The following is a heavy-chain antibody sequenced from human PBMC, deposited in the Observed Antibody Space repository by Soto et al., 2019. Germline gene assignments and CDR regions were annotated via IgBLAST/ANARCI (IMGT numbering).Heavy chain of an antibody. J-gene: IGHJ5*02. Sequence: GASVKVSCKVSGYTLTELSMHWVRQAPGKGLEWMGGFDPEDGETIYAQKFQGRVTMTEDTSTDTAYMELSSLRSEVTAVYYCATSGSSWYWFDPWGQGTLVTVSS. CDR1: GYTLTELS. D-gene: IGHD6-13*01. CDR3: ATSGSSWYWFDP. V-gene: IGHV1-24*01. CDR2: FDPEDGET.